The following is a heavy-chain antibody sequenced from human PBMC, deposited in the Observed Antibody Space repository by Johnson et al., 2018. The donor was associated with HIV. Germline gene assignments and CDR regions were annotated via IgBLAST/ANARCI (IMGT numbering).Heavy chain of an antibody. CDR1: GFIVSSNY. V-gene: IGHV3-66*02. J-gene: IGHJ3*02. D-gene: IGHD6-19*01. Sequence: VQLVESGGGLVQPGGSMRLSCAASGFIVSSNYMSWVRQAPGKGLEWVSVIYSGGSTYYVDSVKGRFTISRDNSKNTLYLQMNSLRTEDKAVYYCARGGQRLVPDAFDIWGQGTMVTVSS. CDR3: ARGGQRLVPDAFDI. CDR2: IYSGGST.